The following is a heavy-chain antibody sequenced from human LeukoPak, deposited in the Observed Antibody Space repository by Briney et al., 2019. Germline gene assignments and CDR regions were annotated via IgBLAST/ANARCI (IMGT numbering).Heavy chain of an antibody. CDR3: ARGIFGDFSRMDV. CDR1: GFTFTSYD. J-gene: IGHJ6*02. D-gene: IGHD4-17*01. V-gene: IGHV3-13*01. Sequence: GGSLRLSCVASGFTFTSYDMHWVRQGTGKGLEWVSAIGVRGDTYYPGSVMGGFTISRDNAKNSLYLQMNSLRGGDMAVYYCARGIFGDFSRMDVWGQGTTVTVSS. CDR2: IGVRGDT.